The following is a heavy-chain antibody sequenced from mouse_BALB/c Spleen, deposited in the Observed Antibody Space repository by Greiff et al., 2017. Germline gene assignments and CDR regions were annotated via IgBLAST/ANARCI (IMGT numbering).Heavy chain of an antibody. CDR2: ISSGGST. CDR3: ARCYDGYLGAMDY. V-gene: IGHV5-6-5*01. D-gene: IGHD2-3*01. J-gene: IGHJ4*01. CDR1: GFTFSSYA. Sequence: DVKLVESGGGLVKPGGSLKLSCAASGFTFSSYAMSWVRQTPEKRLEWVASISSGGSTYYPDSVKGRFTISRDNARNILYLQMSSLRSEDTAMYYCARCYDGYLGAMDYWGQGTSVTVSS.